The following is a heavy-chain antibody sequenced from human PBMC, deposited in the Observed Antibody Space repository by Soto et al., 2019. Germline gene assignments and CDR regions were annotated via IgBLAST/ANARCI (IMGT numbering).Heavy chain of an antibody. Sequence: QLQLQESGPGLVKPSETLSLTCTVSGGSISSSSYYWGWIRQPPGKGLEWIGSIYYSGSTYYNPSLKSRVTISVDTSKNQFSLKLSSVTAADTAVYYCARHFDSSGWYVWFDPWGQGTLVTVSS. D-gene: IGHD6-19*01. CDR2: IYYSGST. J-gene: IGHJ5*02. CDR3: ARHFDSSGWYVWFDP. CDR1: GGSISSSSYY. V-gene: IGHV4-39*01.